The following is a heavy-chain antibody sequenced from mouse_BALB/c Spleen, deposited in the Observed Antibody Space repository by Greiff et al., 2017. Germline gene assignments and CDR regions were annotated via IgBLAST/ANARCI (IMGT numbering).Heavy chain of an antibody. J-gene: IGHJ4*01. D-gene: IGHD2-4*01. V-gene: IGHV14-3*02. CDR3: ARNDYDGGYAMDY. Sequence: VQLQQSGAELVKPGASVKLSCTASGFNIKDTYMHWVKQRPEQGLEWIGRIDPANGNTKYDPKFQGKATIKADTSSNTAYLQLSSLTSEDTAVYYCARNDYDGGYAMDYWGQGTSVTVSS. CDR2: IDPANGNT. CDR1: GFNIKDTY.